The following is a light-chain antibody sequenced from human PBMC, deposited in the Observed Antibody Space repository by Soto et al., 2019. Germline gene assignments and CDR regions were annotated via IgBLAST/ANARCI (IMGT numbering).Light chain of an antibody. J-gene: IGKJ1*01. CDR3: QQYNSYSRT. Sequence: DIQMTQSPSTLSGSVGDRVTITCRASQTISSWLAWYQQKPGKAPKLLIYDASSLESGVPSRFSGSGSGTEFTLTISSLQPDDFATYYCQQYNSYSRTFGQGTKWISN. CDR2: DAS. CDR1: QTISSW. V-gene: IGKV1-5*01.